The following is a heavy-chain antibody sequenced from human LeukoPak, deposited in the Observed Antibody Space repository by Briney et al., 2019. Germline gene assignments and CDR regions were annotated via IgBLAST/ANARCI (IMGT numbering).Heavy chain of an antibody. V-gene: IGHV4-34*01. CDR1: GGSFSGYY. Sequence: PSETLSLTCAVYGGSFSGYYWSWIRQPPGKGLEWIGEINHSGSTNYNPSLKSRVTISVDTAKNQFSLKLSSVTAADTAVYYCARLLTLSGSSYYYGMDVRGQGTTVTVSS. J-gene: IGHJ6*02. CDR2: INHSGST. D-gene: IGHD1-26*01. CDR3: ARLLTLSGSSYYYGMDV.